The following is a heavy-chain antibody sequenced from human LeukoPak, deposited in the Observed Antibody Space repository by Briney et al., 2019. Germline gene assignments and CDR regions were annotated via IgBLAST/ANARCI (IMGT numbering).Heavy chain of an antibody. D-gene: IGHD4-23*01. J-gene: IGHJ3*02. CDR1: GFTFSSYS. CDR2: ISSSSSYI. CDR3: ARDSYGGIDDAFDI. V-gene: IGHV3-21*01. Sequence: GGSLRLSCAASGFTFSSYSMNWVRQAPGKGLEWVSSISSSSSYIYYADSVKGRFTISRDNAKNSLYLQMNSLRAEDTAVYYCARDSYGGIDDAFDIWGQGTMVTVSS.